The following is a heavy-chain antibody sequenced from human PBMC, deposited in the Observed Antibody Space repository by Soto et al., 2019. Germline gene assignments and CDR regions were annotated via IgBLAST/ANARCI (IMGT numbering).Heavy chain of an antibody. D-gene: IGHD6-13*01. V-gene: IGHV5-10-1*01. CDR3: ARHVVAAAGGPRYYYYYGMDV. J-gene: IGHJ6*02. Sequence: GESLKISCKGSGYSFTSYWISWVRQMPGKGLEWMGRIDPSDSYTNYSPSFQGHVTISADKSISTAYLQWSSLKASDTAMYYCARHVVAAAGGPRYYYYYGMDVWGQGTTVTV. CDR1: GYSFTSYW. CDR2: IDPSDSYT.